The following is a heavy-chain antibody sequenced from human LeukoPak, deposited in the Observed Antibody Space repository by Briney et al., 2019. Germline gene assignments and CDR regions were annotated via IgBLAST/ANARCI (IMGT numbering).Heavy chain of an antibody. D-gene: IGHD2-2*01. CDR3: ARALDSSSSRYQAFEY. CDR2: IKQDESEK. J-gene: IGHJ4*02. CDR1: GFTFSSYW. Sequence: PGGSLRLSCAASGFTFSSYWMSWVRQAPGKGLGRVANIKQDESEKYYVDSVKGRFTISRDNAKNSLYLQMNNLRAEDTAVYYCARALDSSSSRYQAFEYWGQGTLVTVSS. V-gene: IGHV3-7*01.